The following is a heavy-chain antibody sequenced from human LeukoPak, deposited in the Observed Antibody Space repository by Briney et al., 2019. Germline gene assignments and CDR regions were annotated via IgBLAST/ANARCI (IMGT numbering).Heavy chain of an antibody. CDR3: ARDLLGTRPGFDY. D-gene: IGHD1-1*01. CDR1: GFTFSSYA. CDR2: ISYDGSNK. V-gene: IGHV3-30*04. J-gene: IGHJ4*02. Sequence: GGSLRLSCAASGFTFSSYAMHWVRQAPGKGLEWVAVISYDGSNKYYADSVKGRFTISRDNSKNTLYLQMNSLRAEDTAVYYCARDLLGTRPGFDYWGQGTLVTVSS.